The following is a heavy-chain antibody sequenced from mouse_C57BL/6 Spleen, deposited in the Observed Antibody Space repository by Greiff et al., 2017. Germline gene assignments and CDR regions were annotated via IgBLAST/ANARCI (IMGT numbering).Heavy chain of an antibody. J-gene: IGHJ4*01. CDR1: GYTFTSYG. Sequence: QVQLQQSGAELARPGASVKLSCKASGYTFTSYGISWVKQRTGQGLEWIGEIYPRSGNTSYNEKFKGKATLTADKSSSTAYMELRSLTSEDSAVYFCARSLDSSGFYAMDNGGQGASVTASS. D-gene: IGHD3-2*02. CDR2: IYPRSGNT. V-gene: IGHV1-81*01. CDR3: ARSLDSSGFYAMDN.